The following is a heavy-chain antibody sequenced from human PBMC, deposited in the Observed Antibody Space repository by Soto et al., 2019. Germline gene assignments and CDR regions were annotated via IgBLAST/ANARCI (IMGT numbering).Heavy chain of an antibody. CDR3: AFSTRLVVVPDY. V-gene: IGHV3-11*05. D-gene: IGHD3-22*01. CDR2: IRSSSSYT. Sequence: QVQLVESGGGLVKPGGSLRLSCAASGFTFSDYYMSWIRQAPGKGVAWVSYIRSSSSYTNYADSVKGRFTSSRYTAKTSLYSQMNGLRAEDPGVYYCAFSTRLVVVPDYWGQGPPDTVSS. CDR1: GFTFSDYY. J-gene: IGHJ4*02.